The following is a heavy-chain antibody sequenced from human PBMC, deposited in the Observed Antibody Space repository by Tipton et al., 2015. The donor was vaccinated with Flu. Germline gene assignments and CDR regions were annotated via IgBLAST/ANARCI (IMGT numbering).Heavy chain of an antibody. CDR2: VSRSGDT. J-gene: IGHJ5*02. V-gene: IGHV4-38-2*01. D-gene: IGHD4-11*01. CDR3: ARRDYSNYVSDPKSWFDP. Sequence: TLSLTCAVSGYSISSGYYWGWIRQFPGRGLEWVGTVSRSGDTNYNPSLRSRVTISIDRSKNQFSLNMKSVTAADMAVYYCARRDYSNYVSDPKSWFDPWGQGTLVAVSS. CDR1: GYSISSGYY.